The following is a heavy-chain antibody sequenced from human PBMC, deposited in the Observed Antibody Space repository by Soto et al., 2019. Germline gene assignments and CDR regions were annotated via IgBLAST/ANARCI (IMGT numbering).Heavy chain of an antibody. D-gene: IGHD2-8*01. J-gene: IGHJ4*02. V-gene: IGHV4-4*02. Sequence: QVQLQESGPGLVKPSGTLSLTCAVSGGSISSSNWWSWVRQPPGKGLEWIGEIYHSGSTSYNPSLKSRVSISVEKYKNQFSLNLCSVTPADTGVYYCALYFPGNPTFDYWGQGTLVTVSS. CDR2: IYHSGST. CDR3: ALYFPGNPTFDY. CDR1: GGSISSSNW.